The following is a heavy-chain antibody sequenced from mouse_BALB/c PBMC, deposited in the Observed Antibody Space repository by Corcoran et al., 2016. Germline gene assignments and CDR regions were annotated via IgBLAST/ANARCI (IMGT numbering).Heavy chain of an antibody. V-gene: IGHV3-6*02. J-gene: IGHJ4*01. Sequence: DVQLQESGPGLVKPSQSLSLTCSVTGYSITSGYYWNWIRQFPGNKLEWMGYISYDGSNNYNPSLKNRISITRDTSKNQFFLKLNSVTTEDTATYDCARGVAMDYWGQGTSVTVSS. CDR1: GYSITSGYY. CDR3: ARGVAMDY. CDR2: ISYDGSN.